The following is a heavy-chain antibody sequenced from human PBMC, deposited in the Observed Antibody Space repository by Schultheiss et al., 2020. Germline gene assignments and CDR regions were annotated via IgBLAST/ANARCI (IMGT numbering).Heavy chain of an antibody. CDR3: ARDTGGSGGYWSAGRSSTFDY. CDR2: IYSGGST. CDR1: GFSVSSNY. D-gene: IGHD1-26*01. V-gene: IGHV3-53*01. Sequence: GGSLRLSCAASGFSVSSNYMSWVRQAPGKGLEWVSVIYSGGSTYYADSVKGRFTISRDNAKNSLYLQMNSLRAEDAAVYYCARDTGGSGGYWSAGRSSTFDYWGQGTLVTVSS. J-gene: IGHJ4*02.